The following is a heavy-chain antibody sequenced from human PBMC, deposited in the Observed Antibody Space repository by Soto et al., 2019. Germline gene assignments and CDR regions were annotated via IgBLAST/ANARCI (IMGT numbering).Heavy chain of an antibody. J-gene: IGHJ5*02. CDR3: ARGTGSSWFDP. CDR2: MNTRNGAT. Sequence: QVPLVQSGAEVENPGASVSVSCRASGYTFIAYYMHWVRQAPGHGLEWMGWMNTRNGATKYAQKFQDRVTMTRDASISTAYMQLTRLTSDDTAVYYCARGTGSSWFDPWGQGTLVAVSS. D-gene: IGHD3-10*01. V-gene: IGHV1-2*02. CDR1: GYTFIAYY.